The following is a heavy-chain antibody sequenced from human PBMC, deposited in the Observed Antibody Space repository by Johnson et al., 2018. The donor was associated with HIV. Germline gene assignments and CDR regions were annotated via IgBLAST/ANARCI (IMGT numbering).Heavy chain of an antibody. D-gene: IGHD3-3*01. Sequence: QVQLVESGGGVVQPGRSLRLSCAASGFTFSSYVMHWVRQAPGNGLEWVTVISNERGDEYYADSVRGRFTISRDNLKSTRYLQMNSLRAEDTAVYYCTKGRIFGVVMEAFDIWGQGTMVTVSS. CDR3: TKGRIFGVVMEAFDI. J-gene: IGHJ3*02. CDR2: ISNERGDE. V-gene: IGHV3-30*18. CDR1: GFTFSSYV.